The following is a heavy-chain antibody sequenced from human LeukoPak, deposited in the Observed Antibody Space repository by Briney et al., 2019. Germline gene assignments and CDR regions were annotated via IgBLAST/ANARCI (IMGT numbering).Heavy chain of an antibody. CDR1: GGSISSSSYY. J-gene: IGHJ4*02. CDR3: AREALGRHRRHFDY. V-gene: IGHV4-39*07. D-gene: IGHD3-16*01. Sequence: SETLSLTCTVSGGSISSSSYYWGWIRQPPGKGLEWIGSIYYSGSTYYNPSLKSRVTISVDTSKNQFSLKLSSVTAADTAVYYCAREALGRHRRHFDYWGQGTLVTVSS. CDR2: IYYSGST.